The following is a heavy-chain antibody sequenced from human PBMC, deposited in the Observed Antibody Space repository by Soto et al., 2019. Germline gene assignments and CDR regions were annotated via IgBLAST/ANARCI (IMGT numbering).Heavy chain of an antibody. Sequence: GGSLRLSCAASGYTFSDYYLSWIRQAPGKGLEWISYIDTSSTKIYYADSVRGRFTISRDNGKNSLFLELSSLRSEDTAVYYCASTLTTYYFDYWGQGTLVTVSS. CDR3: ASTLTTYYFDY. CDR1: GYTFSDYY. J-gene: IGHJ4*02. D-gene: IGHD4-4*01. V-gene: IGHV3-11*04. CDR2: IDTSSTKI.